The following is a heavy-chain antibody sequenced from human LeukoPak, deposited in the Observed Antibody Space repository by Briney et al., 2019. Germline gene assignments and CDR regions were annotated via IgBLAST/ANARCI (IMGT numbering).Heavy chain of an antibody. CDR3: ARAGNFDTLDY. J-gene: IGHJ4*02. D-gene: IGHD3-9*01. CDR2: ISSSGSTI. Sequence: GGSLRLSCAASGFTFSSYEMNWVRQAPGKGLEWVSYISSSGSTIYYADSVKGRFTISRDNAKNSLYLQMNSLRAEDTAVYYCARAGNFDTLDYWGQGTLVTVSS. CDR1: GFTFSSYE. V-gene: IGHV3-48*03.